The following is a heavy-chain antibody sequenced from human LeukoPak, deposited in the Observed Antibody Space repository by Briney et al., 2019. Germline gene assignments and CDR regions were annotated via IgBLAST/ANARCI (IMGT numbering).Heavy chain of an antibody. D-gene: IGHD6-6*01. V-gene: IGHV7-4-1*02. J-gene: IGHJ4*02. CDR1: GYSFTGHY. CDR3: ARRVLSSISSSGLEIDY. Sequence: ASVKVSCKASGYSFTGHYIHWVRQAPGQGLEWMGWINTNTGNPTYAQGFTGRFVFSLDTSVSTAYLQISSLKAEDTAVYYCARRVLSSISSSGLEIDYWGQGTLVTVSS. CDR2: INTNTGNP.